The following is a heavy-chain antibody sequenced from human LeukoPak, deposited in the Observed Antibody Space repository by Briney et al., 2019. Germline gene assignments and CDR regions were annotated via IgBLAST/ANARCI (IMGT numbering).Heavy chain of an antibody. D-gene: IGHD2-21*01. CDR1: GFTFSSYW. CDR2: IKQDGSEK. Sequence: GGPLRLSCAASGFTFSSYWMNWVRQAPGKGLEWVANIKQDGSEKYYVDSVKGRFIISRDNAKNSLYLQMNSLRAEDTAVYYCARDHRGIYSPFDYWGQGTLVTVSS. V-gene: IGHV3-7*01. CDR3: ARDHRGIYSPFDY. J-gene: IGHJ4*02.